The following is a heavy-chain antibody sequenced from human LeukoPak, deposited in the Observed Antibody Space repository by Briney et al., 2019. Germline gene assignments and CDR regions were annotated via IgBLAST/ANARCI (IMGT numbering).Heavy chain of an antibody. D-gene: IGHD6-19*01. V-gene: IGHV3-30-3*01. CDR2: ISYDGSNK. CDR1: GFTFSSYA. Sequence: GRSLRLSCAASGFTFSSYAMHWVRQAPGKGLEWVAVISYDGSNKYYADSVKGRFTISRDNSKNTLYLQMNSLRAEDTAVYYCAKDRQWLGEYDYWGQGTLVTVSS. CDR3: AKDRQWLGEYDY. J-gene: IGHJ4*02.